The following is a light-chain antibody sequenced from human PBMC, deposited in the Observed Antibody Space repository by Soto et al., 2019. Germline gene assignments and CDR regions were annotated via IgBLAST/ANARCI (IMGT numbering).Light chain of an antibody. CDR2: EVS. Sequence: QSALAQPASVSGSPGQSITISCTGTSSDVGGYNYVSWYQQHPGKAPKLMIYEVSNRPSGVSNRFSGSKSGNTASLTISGLQAEDEADYYCEAWDDSLNGHVVFGGGTK. V-gene: IGLV2-14*01. CDR1: SSDVGGYNY. CDR3: EAWDDSLNGHVV. J-gene: IGLJ2*01.